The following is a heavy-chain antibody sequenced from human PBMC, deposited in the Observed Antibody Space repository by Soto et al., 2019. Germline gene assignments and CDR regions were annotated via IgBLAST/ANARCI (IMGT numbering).Heavy chain of an antibody. V-gene: IGHV3-11*01. CDR2: IGHYGTSI. CDR1: GLRFRDYF. Sequence: GESLKISCAASGLRFRDYFMSWFCQDPGQGMEWVSYIGHYGTSIYYADSVKGRFTISRDAATKSLHLHMNSLRTDDTAVYYCARDDHTYGVYWGQGT. CDR3: ARDDHTYGVY. D-gene: IGHD2-21*01. J-gene: IGHJ4*02.